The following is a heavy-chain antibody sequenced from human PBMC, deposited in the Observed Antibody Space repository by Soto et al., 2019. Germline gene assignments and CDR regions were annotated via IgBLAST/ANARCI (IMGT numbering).Heavy chain of an antibody. CDR2: ISGSGGST. V-gene: IGHV3-23*01. CDR1: GFTFSSYA. CDR3: AKVYDSSGYYLNYFDY. D-gene: IGHD3-22*01. Sequence: GGSLRLSCAASGFTFSSYAMSWVRQAPGKGLEWVSAISGSGGSTYYADSVKGRFTISRDNSKNTLYLQMNSLRAEDTAVYYCAKVYDSSGYYLNYFDYWGQGTLVTV. J-gene: IGHJ4*02.